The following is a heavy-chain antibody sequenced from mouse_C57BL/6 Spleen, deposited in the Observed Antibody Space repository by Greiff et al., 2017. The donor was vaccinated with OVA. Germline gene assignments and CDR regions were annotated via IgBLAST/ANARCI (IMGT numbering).Heavy chain of an antibody. D-gene: IGHD2-1*01. Sequence: QVQLKQSGPELVKPGASVKISCKASGYSFTSYYIHWVKQRPGQGLEWIGWIYPGSGNTKYNEKFKGKATLTADTSSSTAYMQLSSLTSEASAVYYCARGSFDGNYVIDAMDYWGQGTSVTVSS. J-gene: IGHJ4*01. V-gene: IGHV1-66*01. CDR1: GYSFTSYY. CDR2: IYPGSGNT. CDR3: ARGSFDGNYVIDAMDY.